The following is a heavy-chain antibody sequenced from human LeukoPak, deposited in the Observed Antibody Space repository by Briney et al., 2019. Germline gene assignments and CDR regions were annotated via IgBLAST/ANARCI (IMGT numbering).Heavy chain of an antibody. CDR3: AKAPVTTCRGAYCYPFDY. V-gene: IGHV3-23*01. CDR1: GFTLSSYA. Sequence: PGGSLRLSCAASGFTLSSYAMSWVRQAPGKELEWVSAVSDSGNTYHADSVKGRFTISRDSSKNTLFLQMNRLRPEDAAVYYCAKAPVTTCRGAYCYPFDYWGQGTLVTVSS. D-gene: IGHD2-21*01. J-gene: IGHJ4*02. CDR2: VSDSGNT.